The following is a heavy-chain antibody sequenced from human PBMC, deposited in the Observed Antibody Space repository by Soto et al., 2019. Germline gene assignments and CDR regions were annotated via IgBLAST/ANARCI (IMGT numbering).Heavy chain of an antibody. CDR3: AKSAYCSSTSCSTPSYFDS. J-gene: IGHJ4*02. D-gene: IGHD2-2*02. V-gene: IGHV3-23*01. Sequence: GGSLRLSCAASGFTFSSYAMSWVRQAPGKGLEWVSAISGSGGSTYYADSGKGRSTISRDNSKNTLYLQMNSLRAEDTAVYYCAKSAYCSSTSCSTPSYFDSWGQGTLVTVSS. CDR2: ISGSGGST. CDR1: GFTFSSYA.